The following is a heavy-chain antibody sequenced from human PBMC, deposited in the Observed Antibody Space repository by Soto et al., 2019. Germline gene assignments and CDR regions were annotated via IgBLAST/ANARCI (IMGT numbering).Heavy chain of an antibody. CDR2: ISGSGGST. V-gene: IGHV3-23*01. Sequence: GGSLRLSCAASGFTFSSYAMSWVRQAPGKGLEWVSAISGSGGSTYYADSVKGRFTISRDNSKNTLYLQMNSLRAEDTAVYYCAKDVIAARYYYYYYGMDVWGQGTTVTVSS. CDR3: AKDVIAARYYYYYYGMDV. CDR1: GFTFSSYA. D-gene: IGHD6-13*01. J-gene: IGHJ6*02.